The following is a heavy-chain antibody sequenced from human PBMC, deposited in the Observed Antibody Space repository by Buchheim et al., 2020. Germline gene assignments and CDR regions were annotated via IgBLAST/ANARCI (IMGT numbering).Heavy chain of an antibody. CDR3: AKALYSSSWYGLDY. J-gene: IGHJ4*02. Sequence: QVQLVESGGGVVQPGRSLRLSCAASGFTFSSYAMHWVRQAPGKGLEWVAVISYDGSNKYYADSVKGRFTISRDHSKNTLYLQMNSLRAEDTAVYYCAKALYSSSWYGLDYWGQGTL. V-gene: IGHV3-30-3*01. CDR2: ISYDGSNK. D-gene: IGHD6-13*01. CDR1: GFTFSSYA.